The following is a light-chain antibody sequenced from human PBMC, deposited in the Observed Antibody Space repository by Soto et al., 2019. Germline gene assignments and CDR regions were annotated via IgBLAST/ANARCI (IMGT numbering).Light chain of an antibody. CDR3: QQYNSYSST. Sequence: DIQMTQSPSTLSASVGDRVTISCRASQGISNWLAWYQQKPGKAPKLLIYKASSLESGVPSRFSGSGSGTEFTLTISSLQPDDSATYYCQQYNSYSSTFGQGTRLEI. CDR1: QGISNW. CDR2: KAS. J-gene: IGKJ2*01. V-gene: IGKV1-5*03.